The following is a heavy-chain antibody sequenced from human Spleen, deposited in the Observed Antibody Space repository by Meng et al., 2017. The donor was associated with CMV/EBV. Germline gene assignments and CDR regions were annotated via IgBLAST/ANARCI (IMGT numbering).Heavy chain of an antibody. Sequence: GESLKISCAVSGFTFRRFAMSWVRQGPGKGLEWVSTIYSVGNTYYAESVKGRFTISRDDAKNTLSLQMNSLRVDDTAAYYCARNLVLPAAIQYYYRNYGMDVWGQGTTVTVSS. D-gene: IGHD2-2*01. CDR2: IYSVGNT. CDR3: ARNLVLPAAIQYYYRNYGMDV. J-gene: IGHJ6*02. V-gene: IGHV3-66*02. CDR1: GFTFRRFA.